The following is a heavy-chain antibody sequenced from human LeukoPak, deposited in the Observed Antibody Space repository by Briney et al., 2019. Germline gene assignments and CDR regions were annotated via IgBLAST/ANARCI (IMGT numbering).Heavy chain of an antibody. CDR3: ARDRIAARPKVYFDY. Sequence: PGGSLRLSCAASGFTFSSYGMHWVRQAPGKGLEWVAVIWYDGSNKYYADSVKGRFTISRDNSKNTLYLQMNSLRAEDTAVYYCARDRIAARPKVYFDYWGQGTLVTVSS. J-gene: IGHJ4*02. V-gene: IGHV3-33*01. D-gene: IGHD6-6*01. CDR2: IWYDGSNK. CDR1: GFTFSSYG.